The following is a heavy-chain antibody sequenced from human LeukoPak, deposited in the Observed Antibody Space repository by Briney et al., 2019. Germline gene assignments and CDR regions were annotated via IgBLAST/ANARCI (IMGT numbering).Heavy chain of an antibody. CDR2: IIPIFATA. CDR1: GGTFSSYA. D-gene: IGHD2-2*02. CDR3: ARGYCSSTSCYTMDHWFDP. J-gene: IGHJ5*02. V-gene: IGHV1-69*05. Sequence: GASVKVSCKASGGTFSSYAISWVRQAPGQGLEWMGGIIPIFATANYAQKFQGRVTITTDESTRTAYMELSSLRSEDTAVYYCARGYCSSTSCYTMDHWFDPWGQGTPVTVSS.